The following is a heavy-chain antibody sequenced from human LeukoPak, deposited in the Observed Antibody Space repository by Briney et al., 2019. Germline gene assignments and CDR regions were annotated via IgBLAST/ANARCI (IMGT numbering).Heavy chain of an antibody. J-gene: IGHJ4*02. CDR3: ARAILLTGSEYYFDS. V-gene: IGHV3-53*01. CDR1: GFAVNDNY. CDR2: IYSGGGT. D-gene: IGHD3-9*01. Sequence: PGGSLRLSCAASGFAVNDNYMGWVRQAPGKGLEWVSLIYSGGGTYYADSVKGRFTISRDTSKNTFYLQMNSLRPDDTATYYCARAILLTGSEYYFDSWGQGTLVTVSS.